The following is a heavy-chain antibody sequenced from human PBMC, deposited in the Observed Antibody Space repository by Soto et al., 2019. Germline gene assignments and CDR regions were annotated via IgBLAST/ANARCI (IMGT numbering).Heavy chain of an antibody. Sequence: PGGSLRLSCAASGFTLRSYAMSWVRQAPGKGLEWVSAISGSGGSTYYADSVKGRFTISRDNSKNTLYLQMSSLGAEDTAVYYCARDFTSDYWGQGTLVTVFS. D-gene: IGHD2-2*01. CDR2: ISGSGGST. CDR1: GFTLRSYA. CDR3: ARDFTSDY. V-gene: IGHV3-23*01. J-gene: IGHJ4*02.